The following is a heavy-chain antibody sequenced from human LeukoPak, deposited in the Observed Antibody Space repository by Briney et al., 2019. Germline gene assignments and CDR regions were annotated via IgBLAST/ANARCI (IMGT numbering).Heavy chain of an antibody. V-gene: IGHV1-24*01. Sequence: ASVKVSCKVSGYTLTELSMHWVRQAPGKGLEWMGGFDPEDGETIYAQKFQGRVTMTEDTSTDTAYMELSSLRSEDTAVYYCATTYGSGSYTGFDPWGQGTLVTVSS. J-gene: IGHJ5*02. D-gene: IGHD3-10*01. CDR2: FDPEDGET. CDR3: ATTYGSGSYTGFDP. CDR1: GYTLTELS.